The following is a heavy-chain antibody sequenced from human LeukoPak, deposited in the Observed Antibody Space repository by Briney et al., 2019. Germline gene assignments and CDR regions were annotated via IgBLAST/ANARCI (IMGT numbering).Heavy chain of an antibody. CDR1: GGSISTYY. J-gene: IGHJ4*02. V-gene: IGHV4-4*09. CDR2: IHASGPT. CDR3: ARHDAGIAARPFDN. D-gene: IGHD6-6*01. Sequence: SETLSLTCTVSGGSISTYYWSWVRRPPGKGLEWIAYIHASGPTNYNPSLKSRITISVDTSKNQFSLKLSSVTAADTAVYYCARHDAGIAARPFDNWGQGTLVTVSS.